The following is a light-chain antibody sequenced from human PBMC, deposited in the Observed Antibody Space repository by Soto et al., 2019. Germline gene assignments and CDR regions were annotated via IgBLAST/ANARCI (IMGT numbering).Light chain of an antibody. CDR1: SSDIGAYKY. CDR2: EVN. J-gene: IGLJ3*02. V-gene: IGLV2-14*01. CDR3: SSYTGSNTWM. Sequence: QSALTQPASVSGSPGQPITISCSGTSSDIGAYKYVSWYQQHPGKVPKLMIYEVNNRPSGVSDRFSGSKSGNTASLTISGLQDEDEADYYCSSYTGSNTWMFGGGTKLTVL.